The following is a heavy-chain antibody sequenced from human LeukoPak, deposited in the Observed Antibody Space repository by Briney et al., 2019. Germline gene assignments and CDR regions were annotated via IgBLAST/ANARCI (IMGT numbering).Heavy chain of an antibody. CDR2: IYYSGST. J-gene: IGHJ3*02. CDR3: ARDQRHNDAFDI. CDR1: GFTFSTYW. Sequence: GSLRLSCAASGFTFSTYWMSWVRQAPGKGLEWIGSIYYSGSTYYNPSLKSRVTISVDTSKNQFSLKLSSVTAADTAVYHCARDQRHNDAFDIWGQGTMVTVSS. V-gene: IGHV4-39*07. D-gene: IGHD1-1*01.